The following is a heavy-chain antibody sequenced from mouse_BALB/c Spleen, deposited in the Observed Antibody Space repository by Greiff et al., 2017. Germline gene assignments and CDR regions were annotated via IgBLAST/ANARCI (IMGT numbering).Heavy chain of an antibody. CDR1: GYTFTDYE. J-gene: IGHJ3*01. CDR3: TKTARATWFAY. CDR2: IDPETGGT. Sequence: VKLMESGAELVRPGASVTLSCKASGYTFTDYEMHWVKQTPVHGLEWIGAIDPETGGTAYNQKFKGKATLTADKSSSTAYMELRSLTSEDSAVYYCTKTARATWFAYWGQGTLVTVSA. V-gene: IGHV1-15*01. D-gene: IGHD3-2*01.